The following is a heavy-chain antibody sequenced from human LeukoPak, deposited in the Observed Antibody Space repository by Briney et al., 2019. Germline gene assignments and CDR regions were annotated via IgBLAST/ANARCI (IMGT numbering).Heavy chain of an antibody. Sequence: GGSLRLSCAASGFTFSSDGIHCVRQAPGKGLEWVAVVWYDGSEKYYADSVKGRFTISRDNSKNTLYLQMNSLRAEDTAIYYCARDRGDPDHYFDQWGQGTLVTVSS. CDR2: VWYDGSEK. V-gene: IGHV3-33*01. J-gene: IGHJ4*02. CDR1: GFTFSSDG. D-gene: IGHD7-27*01. CDR3: ARDRGDPDHYFDQ.